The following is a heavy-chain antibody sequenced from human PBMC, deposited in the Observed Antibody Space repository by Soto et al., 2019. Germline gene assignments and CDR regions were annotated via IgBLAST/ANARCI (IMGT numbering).Heavy chain of an antibody. D-gene: IGHD3-9*01. CDR2: IKQDGSEK. CDR1: GFTFSSYW. Sequence: GGSLRLSCAASGFTFSSYWMSWVRQAPGKGLEWVANIKQDGSEKYYVDSVKGRFTISRDNAKNSLYLQMNSLRAEDTAVYYCARAADGILTGFFGPHMDVWGKGTTVTVSS. J-gene: IGHJ6*03. CDR3: ARAADGILTGFFGPHMDV. V-gene: IGHV3-7*01.